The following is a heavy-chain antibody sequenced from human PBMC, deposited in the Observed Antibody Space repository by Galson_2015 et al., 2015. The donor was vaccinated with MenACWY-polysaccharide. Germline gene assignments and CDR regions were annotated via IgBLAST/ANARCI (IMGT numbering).Heavy chain of an antibody. Sequence: LSCAASGFPFDAYAMHWVRQAPGKGLEWVSLISGDGGSTYYADSVKGRFTISRDNSKNSLYLQMNGLRTEDTALYYCAKDINPYTDYGDYGGHAFDIWGQGTMVTVSS. CDR1: GFPFDAYA. J-gene: IGHJ3*02. CDR3: AKDINPYTDYGDYGGHAFDI. CDR2: ISGDGGST. D-gene: IGHD4-17*01. V-gene: IGHV3-43*02.